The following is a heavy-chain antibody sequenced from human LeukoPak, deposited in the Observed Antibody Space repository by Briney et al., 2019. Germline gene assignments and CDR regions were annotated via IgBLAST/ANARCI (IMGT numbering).Heavy chain of an antibody. CDR3: TRDSDSSGYYSHFDY. J-gene: IGHJ4*02. Sequence: GGSLRLSCTASGFTFGDYAMSWVRQAPGKGLEWVGFIRSKAYGGTTEYAASVKGRFTISRDDSKSIAYLQMNSLKTEDTAVYYCTRDSDSSGYYSHFDYWGQGTLVTVSS. V-gene: IGHV3-49*04. D-gene: IGHD3-22*01. CDR2: IRSKAYGGTT. CDR1: GFTFGDYA.